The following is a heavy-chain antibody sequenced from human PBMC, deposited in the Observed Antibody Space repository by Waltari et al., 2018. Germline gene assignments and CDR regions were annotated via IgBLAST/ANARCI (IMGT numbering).Heavy chain of an antibody. CDR2: VYHYGGT. Sequence: QVRLQESGPRLVKPSETLSLTCTVSGASISGDDYLAWIRQPPGKGLEWIGSVYHYGGTFHNPSHNPSLKSRVTISMDTSKNQFSLNLTSVTAADTAVYYCARDIRGYYYGLDVWGQGATVTVSS. CDR1: GASISGDDY. CDR3: ARDIRGYYYGLDV. D-gene: IGHD2-21*01. V-gene: IGHV4-38-2*02. J-gene: IGHJ6*02.